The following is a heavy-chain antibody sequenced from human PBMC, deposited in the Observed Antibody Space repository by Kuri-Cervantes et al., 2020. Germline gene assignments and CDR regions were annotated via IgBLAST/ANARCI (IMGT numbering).Heavy chain of an antibody. D-gene: IGHD2/OR15-2a*01. J-gene: IGHJ4*02. CDR2: IYSSDST. CDR1: GASINGYY. CDR3: AREISSTSSSFDY. V-gene: IGHV4-4*07. Sequence: SETLSLTCTVSGASINGYYWSWIRQPAGKGLEWIGRIYSSDSTDSNPSLKSRVTISGDKSKNQFSLKLISVTAADTAVYYCAREISSTSSSFDYWGQGTLVTVSS.